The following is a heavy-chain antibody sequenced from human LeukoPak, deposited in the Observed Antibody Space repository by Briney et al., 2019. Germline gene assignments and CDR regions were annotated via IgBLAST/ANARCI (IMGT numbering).Heavy chain of an antibody. Sequence: GGSLRLSCAASGFTVSSNYMSWVRQAPGKGLEWVSVIYSGGSTYYADSVKGRFTISRHNSKNTLYLQMNSLRAEDTAVYYCARDAFTIFGVVVLPPSNWFDPWGQGTLVTVSS. CDR1: GFTVSSNY. J-gene: IGHJ5*02. CDR2: IYSGGST. V-gene: IGHV3-53*04. D-gene: IGHD3-3*01. CDR3: ARDAFTIFGVVVLPPSNWFDP.